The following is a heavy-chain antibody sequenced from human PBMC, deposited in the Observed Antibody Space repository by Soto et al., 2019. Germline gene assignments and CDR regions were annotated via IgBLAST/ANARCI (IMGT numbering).Heavy chain of an antibody. CDR1: GFTFSTYG. CDR3: ARRGSGTYSFDY. J-gene: IGHJ4*01. D-gene: IGHD1-26*01. CDR2: IWSDGSNE. V-gene: IGHV3-33*01. Sequence: QVQLVESGGGVVQPGRSLRLSCAASGFTFSTYGMHWVRQAPGKGLEWVAVIWSDGSNEYYVDSVKGRFTISRDNSKSTLFLQMNSLRAEDTAMYYCARRGSGTYSFDYWGHGTPVTVSS.